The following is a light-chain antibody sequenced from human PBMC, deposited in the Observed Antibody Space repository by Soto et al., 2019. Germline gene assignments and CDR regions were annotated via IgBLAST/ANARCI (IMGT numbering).Light chain of an antibody. V-gene: IGKV1-5*03. J-gene: IGKJ1*01. CDR1: QSISSW. CDR2: KAS. CDR3: QQYNSYSPA. Sequence: DIQMTQSPSTLSASVGDRVTITCRASQSISSWLAWYQQKPGKAPKLLIYKASSLESGVPSRFSGSVSGKEFTLTISSLQPDDFATYYCQQYNSYSPAFGQGTKVEL.